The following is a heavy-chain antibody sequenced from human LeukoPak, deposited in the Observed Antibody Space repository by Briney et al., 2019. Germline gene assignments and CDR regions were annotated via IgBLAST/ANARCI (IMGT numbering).Heavy chain of an antibody. Sequence: GGSLRLSCAASGFTFSSYAMSWVRQAPGKGLELVSAISGSGGSTYYADSVKGRFTISRDNSKNTLYLQMNSLRAEDTAVYYCAPVPYYDSSGYYLRGQGTLVTVSS. D-gene: IGHD3-22*01. CDR1: GFTFSSYA. V-gene: IGHV3-23*01. CDR3: APVPYYDSSGYYL. CDR2: ISGSGGST. J-gene: IGHJ4*02.